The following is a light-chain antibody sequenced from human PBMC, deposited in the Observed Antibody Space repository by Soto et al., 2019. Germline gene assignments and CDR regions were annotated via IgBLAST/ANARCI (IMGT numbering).Light chain of an antibody. V-gene: IGLV2-11*01. CDR2: DVS. Sequence: QSVLPQPRSVSGSPGQSVTISCTGTNSDVGGYDRVSWYQQKTGKVPKLLIHDVSQRPSGVPDRFSGSRSANTASLTISGLQADDEADYYCCAYAGSFTYVFGVGTKVTVL. CDR3: CAYAGSFTYV. J-gene: IGLJ1*01. CDR1: NSDVGGYDR.